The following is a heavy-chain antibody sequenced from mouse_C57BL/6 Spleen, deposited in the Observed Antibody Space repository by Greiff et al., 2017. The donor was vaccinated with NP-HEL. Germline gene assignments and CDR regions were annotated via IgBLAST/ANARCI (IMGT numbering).Heavy chain of an antibody. CDR2: INPSNGGT. Sequence: VQLQQPGTELVKPGASVKLSCKASGYTFTSYWMHWVKQRPGQGLEWIGNINPSNGGTNYNEKFKSKATLTVDKSSSTAYMQLSSLTSEDSAVYYCARGIRRDVYYFDYWGQGTTLTVSS. V-gene: IGHV1-53*01. J-gene: IGHJ2*01. CDR3: ARGIRRDVYYFDY. D-gene: IGHD2-12*01. CDR1: GYTFTSYW.